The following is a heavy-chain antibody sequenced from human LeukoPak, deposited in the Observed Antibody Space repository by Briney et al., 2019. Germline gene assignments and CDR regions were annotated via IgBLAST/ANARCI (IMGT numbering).Heavy chain of an antibody. J-gene: IGHJ4*02. Sequence: QPGRSLRLSCAASGFTFSSYAMHWVRQAPGKGLEWVAVISYDGSNKYYADSVKGRFTISRDNSKNTLYLQMNSLRAEDTAVYYCVRDATVGAAYFDFWGQGALVAVS. CDR2: ISYDGSNK. CDR1: GFTFSSYA. V-gene: IGHV3-30-3*01. D-gene: IGHD6-13*01. CDR3: VRDATVGAAYFDF.